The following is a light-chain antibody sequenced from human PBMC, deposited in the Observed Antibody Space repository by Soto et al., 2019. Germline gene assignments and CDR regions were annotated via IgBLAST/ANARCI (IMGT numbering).Light chain of an antibody. CDR3: LSYDSYSYT. Sequence: DIKMTQSPSTLSASVGDRVTITCRASQNINNGLAWYQQKPGRAPNLLIYKASILESGVPSRFSGSGSGTEFTLTISSLQPDDFATYFCLSYDSYSYTFGQGTELEIK. J-gene: IGKJ2*01. CDR1: QNINNG. V-gene: IGKV1-5*03. CDR2: KAS.